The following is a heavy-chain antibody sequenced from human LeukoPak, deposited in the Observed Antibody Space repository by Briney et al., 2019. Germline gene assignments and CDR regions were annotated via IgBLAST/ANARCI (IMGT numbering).Heavy chain of an antibody. CDR1: GYGFTSYG. V-gene: IGHV1-18*04. Sequence: GASVKVSCNTSGYGFTSYGITWVRQAPGQGLEWMGWISAFSGNTNYAQKVQGRVTMTTDTSTSTAYMELRSLRSDDRAVYYCARVEWLKENYFDYWGQGTLVTVSS. D-gene: IGHD6-19*01. CDR3: ARVEWLKENYFDY. J-gene: IGHJ4*02. CDR2: ISAFSGNT.